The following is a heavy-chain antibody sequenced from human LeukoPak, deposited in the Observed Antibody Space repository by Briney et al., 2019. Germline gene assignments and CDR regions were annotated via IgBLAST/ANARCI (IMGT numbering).Heavy chain of an antibody. Sequence: ASVKVSCKASGYTFTSYDINWVRQATGQGLEWMGWMNPNSGNTGYAQKFQGRVTMTRNPSISTAYMELSSLRSEDTAVYYCAREYDYGGNRPGCFQHWGQGTLVIVSS. CDR3: AREYDYGGNRPGCFQH. CDR2: MNPNSGNT. D-gene: IGHD4-23*01. J-gene: IGHJ1*01. V-gene: IGHV1-8*01. CDR1: GYTFTSYD.